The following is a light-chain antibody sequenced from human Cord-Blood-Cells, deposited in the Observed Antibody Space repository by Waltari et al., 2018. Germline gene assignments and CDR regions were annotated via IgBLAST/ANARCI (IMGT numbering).Light chain of an antibody. CDR1: SSDVGGYNY. CDR2: DVS. CDR3: SSYTSSSTLVV. J-gene: IGLJ2*01. Sequence: QSALTQPASVSGSPGQSITISCTGTSSDVGGYNYVSWYQQHPGKAPKLMIYDVSNRPSGGSHRFSGSKSGNTASLTISGLQAEDEADYYCSSYTSSSTLVVFGGGTKLTVL. V-gene: IGLV2-14*01.